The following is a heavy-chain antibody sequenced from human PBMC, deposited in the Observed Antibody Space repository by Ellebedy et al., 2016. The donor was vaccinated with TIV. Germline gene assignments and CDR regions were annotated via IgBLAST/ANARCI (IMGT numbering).Heavy chain of an antibody. J-gene: IGHJ4*02. D-gene: IGHD6-13*01. CDR3: AKWASSLEDY. V-gene: IGHV3-30*18. Sequence: GGSLRLXCAASGFTFSSYGMHWVRQAPGKGLEWVAVISYDGSNKYYADSVKGRFTISRDNSKNTLYLQMNSLRAEDTAVYYCAKWASSLEDYWGQGTLVTVSS. CDR1: GFTFSSYG. CDR2: ISYDGSNK.